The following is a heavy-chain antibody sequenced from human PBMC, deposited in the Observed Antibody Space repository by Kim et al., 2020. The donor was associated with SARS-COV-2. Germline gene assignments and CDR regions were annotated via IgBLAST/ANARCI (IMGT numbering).Heavy chain of an antibody. D-gene: IGHD2-2*01. Sequence: ASVKVSCKASGYTFTSYAMHWVRQAPGQRLEWMGWINAGNGNTKYSQKFQGRVTITRDTSASTAYMELSSLRSEDMAVYYCARDQGIYCSSTSCRYGMDVWGQGTTVTVSS. J-gene: IGHJ6*02. CDR1: GYTFTSYA. CDR2: INAGNGNT. V-gene: IGHV1-3*01. CDR3: ARDQGIYCSSTSCRYGMDV.